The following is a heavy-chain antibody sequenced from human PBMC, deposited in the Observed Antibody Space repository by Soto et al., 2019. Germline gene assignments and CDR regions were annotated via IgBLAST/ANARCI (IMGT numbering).Heavy chain of an antibody. CDR1: GFTVSSNY. CDR2: IYSGGST. Sequence: GGSLRLSCAASGFTVSSNYMSWVRQAPGKGLEWVSVIYSGGSTYYADSVKGRFTISRDNSKNTLYLQMNSLRAEDTAVYYCARDSTSYSGSSGHYYYGMDVWGKGTTVTVSS. J-gene: IGHJ6*04. CDR3: ARDSTSYSGSSGHYYYGMDV. V-gene: IGHV3-53*01. D-gene: IGHD1-26*01.